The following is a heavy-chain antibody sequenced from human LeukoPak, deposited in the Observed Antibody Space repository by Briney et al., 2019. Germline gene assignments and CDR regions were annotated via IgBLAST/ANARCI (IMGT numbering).Heavy chain of an antibody. CDR2: IYSGGST. V-gene: IGHV3-53*01. Sequence: GGSLRLSCAASGFTVSSNYMSWVRQAPGKGLEWVSIIYSGGSTFYADSVKGRFTISRDNSKDTLYLQMNSLRAEDTAVYHCAKATHNWNPFDPWGQGTLVTVSS. D-gene: IGHD1-1*01. CDR1: GFTVSSNY. J-gene: IGHJ5*02. CDR3: AKATHNWNPFDP.